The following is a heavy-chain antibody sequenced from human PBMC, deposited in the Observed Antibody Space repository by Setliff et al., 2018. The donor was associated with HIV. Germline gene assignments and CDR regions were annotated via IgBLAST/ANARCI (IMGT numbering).Heavy chain of an antibody. Sequence: SVKVSCKASGYTFSNYAISWVRQAPGQGLEWMGGIIPSLPVTHYAQKFQGRLTITADKSTSTVYMELSSLRSEDTAVYFCGVGLIAAFVDYWGQGALVTVSS. CDR1: GYTFSNYA. J-gene: IGHJ4*02. V-gene: IGHV1-69*10. CDR2: IIPSLPVT. CDR3: GVGLIAAFVDY. D-gene: IGHD2-15*01.